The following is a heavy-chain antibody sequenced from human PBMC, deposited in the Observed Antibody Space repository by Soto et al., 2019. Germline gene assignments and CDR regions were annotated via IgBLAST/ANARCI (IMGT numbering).Heavy chain of an antibody. CDR2: INPSGGST. CDR1: GYTFTSYY. CDR3: ARDNTATYYYYGMDV. V-gene: IGHV1-46*01. Sequence: ASVKVSCKASGYTFTSYYMHWVRQAPGQGLEWMGIINPSGGSTSYAQKFQGRVTMTRDTSTSTVYMELSSLRSEDTAVYYCARDNTATYYYYGMDVWGQGTTVTVSS. D-gene: IGHD5-18*01. J-gene: IGHJ6*02.